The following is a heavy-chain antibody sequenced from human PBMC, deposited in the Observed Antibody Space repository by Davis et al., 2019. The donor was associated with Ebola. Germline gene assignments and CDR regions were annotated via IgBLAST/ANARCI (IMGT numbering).Heavy chain of an antibody. CDR2: ITYTGYT. CDR1: GGSITGYS. J-gene: IGHJ3*01. V-gene: IGHV4-59*01. Sequence: MPSETLSLTCTVSGGSITGYSWNWIRQSPGKGLEWIGFITYTGYTKYNPSLKSRVSMSVDPSGNHFSLDLKSVTAADTAVYYCARDSVGALDVWGHGTMVTVS. CDR3: ARDSVGALDV.